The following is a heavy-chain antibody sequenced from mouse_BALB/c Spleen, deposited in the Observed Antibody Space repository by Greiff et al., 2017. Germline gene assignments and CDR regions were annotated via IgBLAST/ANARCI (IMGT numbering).Heavy chain of an antibody. D-gene: IGHD2-10*02. J-gene: IGHJ4*01. V-gene: IGHV5-9-4*01. CDR1: GFTFSSYA. CDR2: ISSGGSYT. Sequence: EVQVVESGGGLVKPGGSLKLSCAASGFTFSSYAMSWVRQSPEKRLEWVAEISSGGSYTYYPDTVTGRFTISRDNAKNTLYLEMSSLRSEDTAMYYCARDDAVQRYGNYGVDYWGQGTSVTVSS. CDR3: ARDDAVQRYGNYGVDY.